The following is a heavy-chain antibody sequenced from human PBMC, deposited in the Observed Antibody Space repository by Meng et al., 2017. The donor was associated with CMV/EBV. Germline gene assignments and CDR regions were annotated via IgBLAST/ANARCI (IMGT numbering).Heavy chain of an antibody. V-gene: IGHV1-69*12. J-gene: IGHJ4*02. D-gene: IGHD3-22*01. CDR1: GGTFSSYA. Sequence: QVQLGESGAEVKKPVSSVKVSCKASGGTFSSYAISWVRQAPGQGLEWMGGIIPIFGTANYAQKFQGRVTITADESTSTAYMELSSLRSEDTAVYYCARIYDSSGYYNYYFDYWGQGTLVTVSS. CDR2: IIPIFGTA. CDR3: ARIYDSSGYYNYYFDY.